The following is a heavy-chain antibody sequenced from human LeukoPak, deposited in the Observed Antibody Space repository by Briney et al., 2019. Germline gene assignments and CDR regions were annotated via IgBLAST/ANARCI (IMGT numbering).Heavy chain of an antibody. CDR1: GGSFSGYY. CDR2: INHSGST. CDR3: ARMYYFGSGSLKD. D-gene: IGHD3-10*01. Sequence: PSETLSLTCAVYGGSFSGYYWSWIRQPPGKGLEWIGEINHSGSTYYNPSLESRVTISLDTSKTQFSLNLTSVTAADTAVYYCARMYYFGSGSLKDWGQGTLVTVSS. J-gene: IGHJ4*02. V-gene: IGHV4-34*01.